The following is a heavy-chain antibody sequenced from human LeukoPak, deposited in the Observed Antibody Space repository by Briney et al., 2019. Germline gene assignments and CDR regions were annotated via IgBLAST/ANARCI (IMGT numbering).Heavy chain of an antibody. V-gene: IGHV4-59*08. Sequence: PSETLSLTCTVSVGSIRNYYWSWIRQPPGKGLEWIGYIYYSGSTKYNPSLKSRVTISVDTSKNQFSLKLSSVTAADTAVYYCARQASGGWYYDYWGQGTLVTVSS. CDR3: ARQASGGWYYDY. CDR1: VGSIRNYY. CDR2: IYYSGST. J-gene: IGHJ4*02. D-gene: IGHD6-19*01.